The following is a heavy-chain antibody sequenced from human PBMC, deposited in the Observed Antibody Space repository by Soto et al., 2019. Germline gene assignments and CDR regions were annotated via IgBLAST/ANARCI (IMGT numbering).Heavy chain of an antibody. D-gene: IGHD2-15*01. Sequence: GGSLRLSCAASGFTFDDYAMHWVRQAPGKGLEWVSLISWDGGSTYYADSVKGRFTISRDNSKNTLYLQMNSLRAEDTAVYYCAKSVLRYCSGGSCYSYDYWGQGTLVTVSS. CDR2: ISWDGGST. V-gene: IGHV3-43D*03. J-gene: IGHJ4*02. CDR1: GFTFDDYA. CDR3: AKSVLRYCSGGSCYSYDY.